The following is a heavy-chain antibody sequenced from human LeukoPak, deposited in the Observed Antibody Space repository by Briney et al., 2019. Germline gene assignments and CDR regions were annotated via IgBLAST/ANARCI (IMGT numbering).Heavy chain of an antibody. CDR2: ISGSGGST. D-gene: IGHD2-15*01. Sequence: GGSLRLSCAASGFTFSSYAMSWVRQAPGKGLEWVSAISGSGGSTYYADSVKGRFTNSRDNSKNTLYLQMNSLRAEDTAVYYCAKDLCSGGSCYVADYWGQGTLVTVSS. CDR3: AKDLCSGGSCYVADY. J-gene: IGHJ4*02. V-gene: IGHV3-23*01. CDR1: GFTFSSYA.